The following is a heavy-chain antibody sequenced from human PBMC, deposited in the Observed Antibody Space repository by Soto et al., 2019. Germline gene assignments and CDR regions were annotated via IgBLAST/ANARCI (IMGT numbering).Heavy chain of an antibody. V-gene: IGHV3-11*01. CDR1: GFTFSDYY. CDR3: ARDFGYCSGGSCYVPRFAP. D-gene: IGHD2-15*01. CDR2: ISSSGSTI. Sequence: GGSLRLSCAASGFTFSDYYMSWIRQAPGKGLEWVSYISSSGSTIYYADSVKGRFTISRDNAKNSRYLQMNSLRAEDTAVYYCARDFGYCSGGSCYVPRFAPWGQGTLVTVSS. J-gene: IGHJ5*02.